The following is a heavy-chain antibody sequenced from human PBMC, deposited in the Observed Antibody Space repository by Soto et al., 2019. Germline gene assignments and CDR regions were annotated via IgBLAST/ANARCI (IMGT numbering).Heavy chain of an antibody. CDR3: SSLRGGYTPYYFDY. Sequence: SETLSLTCTVSGGSISSGGYYWSWIRQHPGKGLEWIGYIYYSGCTYYNPSLKSRVTISVDTSKNQFSLKLSSVTAADTAVYYCSSLRGGYTPYYFDYWGQGTLVTVSS. V-gene: IGHV4-31*03. CDR2: IYYSGCT. J-gene: IGHJ4*02. D-gene: IGHD3-16*01. CDR1: GGSISSGGYY.